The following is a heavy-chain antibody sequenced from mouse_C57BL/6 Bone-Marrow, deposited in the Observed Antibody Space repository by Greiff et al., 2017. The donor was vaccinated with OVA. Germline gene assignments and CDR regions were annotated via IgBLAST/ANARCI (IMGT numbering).Heavy chain of an antibody. CDR1: GYTFTSYW. D-gene: IGHD2-13*01. V-gene: IGHV1-64*01. Sequence: QVQLQQPGAELVKPGASVKLSCKTSGYTFTSYWMHWVKQRPGQGLEWIGMIHPNSGSTNYNEKFKSKATLTVDKSSSTAYMQLSSLTSEDSAVYYCARGGLYYSVYVGWYFDVWGTGTTVTVSS. J-gene: IGHJ1*03. CDR3: ARGGLYYSVYVGWYFDV. CDR2: IHPNSGST.